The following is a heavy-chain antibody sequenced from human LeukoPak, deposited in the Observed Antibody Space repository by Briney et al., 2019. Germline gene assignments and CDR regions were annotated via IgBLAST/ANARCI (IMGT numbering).Heavy chain of an antibody. V-gene: IGHV3-48*01. D-gene: IGHD4-23*01. CDR2: ISTLSGTI. Sequence: GESLRLSCAASGFTVSSYSMHWVRQGPAKGLEWVAYISTLSGTIFYADSVKGRFTISRDNAKNSLYLQMNSLKTEDTAVYYCTRRDYGGNSDSWGQGTLVTVSP. J-gene: IGHJ5*01. CDR1: GFTVSSYS. CDR3: TRRDYGGNSDS.